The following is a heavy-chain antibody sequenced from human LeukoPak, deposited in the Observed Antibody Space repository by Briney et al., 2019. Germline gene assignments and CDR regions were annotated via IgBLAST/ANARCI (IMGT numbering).Heavy chain of an antibody. CDR2: IYTSGST. V-gene: IGHV4-4*08. CDR1: GGSISSYY. J-gene: IGHJ5*02. Sequence: SETLSLTCTASGGSISSYYWSWIRQPPGKGLEWIGYIYTSGSTNYNPSLKSRVTISVDTSKNQVSLKLTSVTAADTAVYYCARGARSQLLYWFDPWGQGTLVTVSS. D-gene: IGHD2-2*01. CDR3: ARGARSQLLYWFDP.